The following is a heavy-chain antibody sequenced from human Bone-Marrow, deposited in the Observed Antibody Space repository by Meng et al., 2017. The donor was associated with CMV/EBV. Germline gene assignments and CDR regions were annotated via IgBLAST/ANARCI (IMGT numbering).Heavy chain of an antibody. CDR1: GFTFSSYS. CDR2: ISSSSSYI. Sequence: GGSLRLSCAASGFTFSSYSMNWVRQAPGKGLEWVLSISSSSSYIYYADSVKGRFTISRDNAKNSLYLQMNSLRAEDTAVYYCARDPYTYDFWSGYYGMDVWGQGTTVTVAS. D-gene: IGHD3-3*01. J-gene: IGHJ6*02. CDR3: ARDPYTYDFWSGYYGMDV. V-gene: IGHV3-21*01.